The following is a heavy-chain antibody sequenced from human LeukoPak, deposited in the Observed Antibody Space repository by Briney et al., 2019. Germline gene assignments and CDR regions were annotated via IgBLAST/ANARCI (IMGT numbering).Heavy chain of an antibody. D-gene: IGHD2-15*01. CDR1: GFTFSSYA. CDR2: ISGSGGST. Sequence: PGGSLRLSCAASGFTFSSYAMSWVRQAPGKGLEWVSAISGSGGSTYYADSVKGRFTISRDNSKNTLYLQMNSLRAEDTAVYYCAKDSRYCSGGSCYSDPLYYFDYWGQGTLVTVSS. V-gene: IGHV3-23*01. J-gene: IGHJ4*02. CDR3: AKDSRYCSGGSCYSDPLYYFDY.